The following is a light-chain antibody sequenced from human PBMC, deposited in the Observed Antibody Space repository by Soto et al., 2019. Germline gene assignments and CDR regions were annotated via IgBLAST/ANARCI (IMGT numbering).Light chain of an antibody. CDR2: AAS. J-gene: IGKJ1*01. V-gene: IGKV1-39*01. CDR3: QQTYSTPRT. CDR1: QTISSY. Sequence: DIQMTQSPSSLSASVGDRVTITCRTSQTISSYLNWYQQKPGKAPKLLIYAASSLQSGVPSRFSGRGSGTDFTLTISSLQPEDLAIYFCQQTYSTPRTFGQGTKVAIK.